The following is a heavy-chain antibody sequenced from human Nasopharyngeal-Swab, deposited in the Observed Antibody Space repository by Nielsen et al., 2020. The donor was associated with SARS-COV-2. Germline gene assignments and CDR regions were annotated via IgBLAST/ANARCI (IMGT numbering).Heavy chain of an antibody. Sequence: GSLRLSCTVSGGSISSSNYFWGWIRQPPGKGLEWIGSIYYTGSTYYNLSLKSRVTISEDTSKNQFSLKLTSVTAADTAVYYCARLGQLWFKGYFDLWGRGTLVTVSP. CDR3: ARLGQLWFKGYFDL. CDR1: GGSISSSNYF. CDR2: IYYTGST. J-gene: IGHJ2*01. D-gene: IGHD5-18*01. V-gene: IGHV4-39*01.